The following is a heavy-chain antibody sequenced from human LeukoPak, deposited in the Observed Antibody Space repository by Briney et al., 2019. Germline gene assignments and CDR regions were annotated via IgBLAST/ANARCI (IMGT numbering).Heavy chain of an antibody. D-gene: IGHD6-13*01. CDR2: MNPNSGNT. J-gene: IGHJ5*02. V-gene: IGHV1-8*01. Sequence: ASVKVSCKASGYTFTSYDINWVRQATGQGLEWMGWMNPNSGNTGYAQKFQGRVTMTRNTSISTAYMELSSLRSEDTAVYYCARGVTRKDIAAAGAGRWFDPWGQGTLVTVSS. CDR1: GYTFTSYD. CDR3: ARGVTRKDIAAAGAGRWFDP.